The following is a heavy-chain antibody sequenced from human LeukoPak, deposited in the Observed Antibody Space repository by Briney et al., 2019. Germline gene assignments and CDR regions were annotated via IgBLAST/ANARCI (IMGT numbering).Heavy chain of an antibody. CDR2: IVVGSGNT. CDR1: GFTFTSSA. D-gene: IGHD5-18*01. CDR3: AAAVDTAMVLYYYYGMDV. V-gene: IGHV1-58*01. Sequence: TSVKVSCKASGFTFTSSAVQWVRQARGQRLEWIGWIVVGSGNTNYAQKFQERVTITRDMSTSTAYMELSSLRSEDTAVYYCAAAVDTAMVLYYYYGMDVWRQGTTVTVSS. J-gene: IGHJ6*02.